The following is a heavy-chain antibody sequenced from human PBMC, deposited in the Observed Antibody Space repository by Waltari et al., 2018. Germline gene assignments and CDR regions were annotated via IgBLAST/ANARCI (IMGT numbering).Heavy chain of an antibody. J-gene: IGHJ5*02. CDR1: GYTFTDYA. Sequence: QVQLAQSGSELKKPGASVKISCKASGYTFTDYAINWVRQAPGQGLELMGWITTNTGNPTYAQGFTVRFVFSLDTSASTAYLQITSLKTEDSAVYYCAREVGPPHTIVVNWFDPWGQGTLVTVSS. CDR2: ITTNTGNP. V-gene: IGHV7-4-1*02. CDR3: AREVGPPHTIVVNWFDP. D-gene: IGHD3-3*01.